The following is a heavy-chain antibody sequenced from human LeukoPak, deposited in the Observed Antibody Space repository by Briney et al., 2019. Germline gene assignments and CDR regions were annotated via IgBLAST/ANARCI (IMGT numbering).Heavy chain of an antibody. CDR1: GGSISSHY. Sequence: PSETLSLTCTVSGGSISSHYWSWIRQPPGKGLEWIGYIYYSGSTNYNPSLKSRVTISVDTSKNQFSLKLSSVTAADTAVYYCARQGIAAASFDYRGQGTLVTVSS. CDR3: ARQGIAAASFDY. D-gene: IGHD6-13*01. J-gene: IGHJ4*02. V-gene: IGHV4-59*11. CDR2: IYYSGST.